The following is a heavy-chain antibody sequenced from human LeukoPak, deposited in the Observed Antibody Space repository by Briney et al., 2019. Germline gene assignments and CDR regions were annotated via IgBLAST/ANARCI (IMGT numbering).Heavy chain of an antibody. CDR2: FYYGAST. V-gene: IGHV4-59*08. CDR3: ARQTAAGTNNWCAP. CDR1: GPSISSYY. D-gene: IGHD6-13*01. J-gene: IGHJ5*02. Sequence: PSESLSLTCSVSGPSISSYYRSWVRQPPGKGLGWIGYFYYGASTSKTPSLRRRVTTSVDTSKTQFSLRLTSVPAADTAVYYWARQTAAGTNNWCAPWGQGTLVTVSS.